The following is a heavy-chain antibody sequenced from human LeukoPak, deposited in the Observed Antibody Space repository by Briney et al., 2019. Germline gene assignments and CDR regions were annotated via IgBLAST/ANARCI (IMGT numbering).Heavy chain of an antibody. CDR3: ARPTECMVRGVKHDY. D-gene: IGHD3-10*01. CDR2: IYTSGST. J-gene: IGHJ4*02. V-gene: IGHV4-61*02. CDR1: GGSISSGSYY. Sequence: PSETLSLTCTVSGGSISSGSYYWSWIRQPAGKGLEWIGRIYTSGSTNYNPSLKSRVTISVDTSKNQFSLKLSSVTAADTAVYYCARPTECMVRGVKHDYWGQGTLVTVSP.